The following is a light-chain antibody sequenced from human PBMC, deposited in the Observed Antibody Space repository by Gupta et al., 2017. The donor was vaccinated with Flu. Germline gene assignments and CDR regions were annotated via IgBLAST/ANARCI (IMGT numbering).Light chain of an antibody. V-gene: IGLV2-14*01. CDR2: EVS. CDR1: SSDFGGYNY. Sequence: QSALTQPASVSGSPGQSLTISCTGTSSDFGGYNYVYWHQQHPGKAPKLMVYEVSNRPSGVSNRFSGSKSGNTASLTISGLQAEDEADYYCSSYTSSSTPLFGGGTKLTVL. CDR3: SSYTSSSTPL. J-gene: IGLJ2*01.